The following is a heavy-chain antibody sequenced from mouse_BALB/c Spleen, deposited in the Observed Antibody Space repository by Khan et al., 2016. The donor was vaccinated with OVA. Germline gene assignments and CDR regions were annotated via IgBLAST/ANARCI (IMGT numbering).Heavy chain of an antibody. Sequence: VELVESGPGLVAPSQSLSITCTVSGFSLTSYGVHWVRQPPGKGLEWLGVIWAGGSTNYNSALMSRLSISRDKSKSQVFLKMNSLQTGDIATYYCARGDGYDEDAMDYWGQGTSVTVSS. D-gene: IGHD2-2*01. V-gene: IGHV2-9*02. CDR1: GFSLTSYG. J-gene: IGHJ4*01. CDR2: IWAGGST. CDR3: ARGDGYDEDAMDY.